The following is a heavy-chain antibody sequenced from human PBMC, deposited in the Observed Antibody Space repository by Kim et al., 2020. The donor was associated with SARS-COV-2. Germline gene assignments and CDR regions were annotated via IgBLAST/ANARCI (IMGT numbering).Heavy chain of an antibody. CDR3: AKKEIVGPLDY. D-gene: IGHD2-15*01. CDR1: GGTFGTYT. CDR2: IIPIFGTP. J-gene: IGHJ4*02. V-gene: IGHV1-69*13. Sequence: SVKVSCKASGGTFGTYTITWVRQAPGQGLELMGGIIPIFGTPDYAQNFQGRVTLSADESTKTVYMELSSLRAEDTAVYYCAKKEIVGPLDYWGQGTLVTVSS.